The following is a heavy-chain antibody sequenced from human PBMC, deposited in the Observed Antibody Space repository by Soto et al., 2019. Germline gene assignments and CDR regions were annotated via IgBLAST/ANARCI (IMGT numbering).Heavy chain of an antibody. CDR2: IYPGDSDT. Sequence: PXESLKISCKTSGYTFSRYWLAWVRQTPGRGLEWMGIIYPGDSDTRYSPSFQGQVTISADKSTSTAYLHWNSLKASDSATYYCARKDSSGYSNWFDPWGQGTLVTVSS. CDR1: GYTFSRYW. D-gene: IGHD3-22*01. V-gene: IGHV5-51*01. CDR3: ARKDSSGYSNWFDP. J-gene: IGHJ5*02.